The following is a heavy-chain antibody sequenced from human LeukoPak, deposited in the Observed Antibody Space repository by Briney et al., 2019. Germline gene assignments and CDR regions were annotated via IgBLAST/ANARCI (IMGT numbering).Heavy chain of an antibody. J-gene: IGHJ4*02. CDR1: GFTFSSYA. CDR2: ISYDGSNK. CDR3: ARDRSVGYYFDY. V-gene: IGHV3-30-3*01. Sequence: ALRLSCAASGFTFSSYAMHWVRQAPGKGLEWVAVISYDGSNKYYADSVKGRFTISRDNSKNTLYLQMNSLRAEDTAVYYCARDRSVGYYFDYWGQGTLVTASS. D-gene: IGHD1-26*01.